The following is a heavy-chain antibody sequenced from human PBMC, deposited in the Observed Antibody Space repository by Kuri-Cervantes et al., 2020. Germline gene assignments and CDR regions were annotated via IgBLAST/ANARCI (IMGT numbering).Heavy chain of an antibody. CDR2: LRDNGNSP. J-gene: IGHJ4*02. CDR1: GFTFSSYA. Sequence: GESLKISCTASGFTFSSYAMSWVRQAPGKRLEWVSALRDNGNSPYYADSVKGRFTISRDNSKSTLYLQMNSLRAEDTAVYYCAKELGSGKFDYWGQGTLVTVSS. V-gene: IGHV3-23*01. CDR3: AKELGSGKFDY. D-gene: IGHD3-10*01.